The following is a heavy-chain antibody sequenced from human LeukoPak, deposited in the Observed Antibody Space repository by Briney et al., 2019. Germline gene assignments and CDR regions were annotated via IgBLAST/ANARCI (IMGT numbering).Heavy chain of an antibody. Sequence: SETLSLTCIVSGGSISSSSYYWGWIRQPPGKGLEWIGGIYYSGSTYYNPSLKSRVTISVDTSKNQFSLKLSSVTAADTAVYYCARRGYDSSGYYYAYWGQGTLVTVSS. CDR3: ARRGYDSSGYYYAY. V-gene: IGHV4-39*01. CDR1: GGSISSSSYY. D-gene: IGHD3-22*01. J-gene: IGHJ4*02. CDR2: IYYSGST.